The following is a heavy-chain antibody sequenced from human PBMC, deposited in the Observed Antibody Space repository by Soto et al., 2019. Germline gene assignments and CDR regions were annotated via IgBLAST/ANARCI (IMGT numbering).Heavy chain of an antibody. CDR3: ARGPYYYDSSGYWY. CDR1: GFTFSSYA. J-gene: IGHJ4*02. D-gene: IGHD3-22*01. Sequence: GGSLRLSCAASGFTFSSYAMHWVRQAPGKGLEWVAVISYDGSNKYYADSVKGRFTISRDNSKNTLYLQMHSLRAEDTAVYYCARGPYYYDSSGYWYWGQGTLVTVSS. V-gene: IGHV3-30-3*01. CDR2: ISYDGSNK.